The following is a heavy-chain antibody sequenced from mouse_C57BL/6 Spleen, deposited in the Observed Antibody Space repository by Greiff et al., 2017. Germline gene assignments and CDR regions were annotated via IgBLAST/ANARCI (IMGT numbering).Heavy chain of an antibody. V-gene: IGHV5-4*03. CDR1: GFTFSSYA. D-gene: IGHD1-1*01. CDR3: ARGFYGSSYGDC. J-gene: IGHJ2*01. Sequence: EVKVVESGGGLVKPGGSLKLSCAASGFTFSSYAMSWVRQTPEKRLEWVATISDGGSYTYYPDNVKGRFTISRDNAKNNLYLQMSHLKSEDTAMYYCARGFYGSSYGDCWGQGTTLTVSS. CDR2: ISDGGSYT.